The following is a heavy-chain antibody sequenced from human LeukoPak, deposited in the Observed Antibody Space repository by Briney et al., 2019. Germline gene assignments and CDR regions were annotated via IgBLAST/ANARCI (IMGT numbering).Heavy chain of an antibody. CDR3: ARESGSFDS. D-gene: IGHD1-26*01. V-gene: IGHV1-2*02. CDR2: IDPNINGA. Sequence: ASVKVSCKASGYTFTSYDINWVRQATGQGLEWMGYIDPNINGATYTQKFQGRVTLTRDTSISTVYMELSSLTSDDTAIYYCARESGSFDSWGQGTLVTASS. CDR1: GYTFTSYD. J-gene: IGHJ4*02.